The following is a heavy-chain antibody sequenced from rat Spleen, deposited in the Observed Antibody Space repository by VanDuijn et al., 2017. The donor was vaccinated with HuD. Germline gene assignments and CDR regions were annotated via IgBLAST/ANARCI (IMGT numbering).Heavy chain of an antibody. CDR1: GFTFSDYY. CDR3: TRARITLYVMDA. Sequence: EVQLVESGGGLVQPGRSLKLSCAASGFTFSDYYMAWVRQAPTKGLEWVATISSDGRRNYYRDSVKGRFTISRDNAKSSLYLQMNSLRSEDTATYYCTRARITLYVMDAWGQGASVTVSS. CDR2: ISSDGRRN. J-gene: IGHJ4*01. V-gene: IGHV5-7*01. D-gene: IGHD1-6*01.